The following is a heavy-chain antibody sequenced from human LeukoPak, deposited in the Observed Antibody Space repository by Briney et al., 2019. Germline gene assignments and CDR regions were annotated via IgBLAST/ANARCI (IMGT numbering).Heavy chain of an antibody. CDR2: IYYSGST. CDR1: GGSISSSSYY. Sequence: KPSETLSLTCTVSGGSISSSSYYWGWIRQPPGKGLEWIGSIYYSGSTYYNPSLKSRVTISVDTSKNQFSLKLSSVTAADTAVYYCARVRGSGSSEDYFDYWGQGTLVTVSS. V-gene: IGHV4-39*07. D-gene: IGHD3-10*01. J-gene: IGHJ4*02. CDR3: ARVRGSGSSEDYFDY.